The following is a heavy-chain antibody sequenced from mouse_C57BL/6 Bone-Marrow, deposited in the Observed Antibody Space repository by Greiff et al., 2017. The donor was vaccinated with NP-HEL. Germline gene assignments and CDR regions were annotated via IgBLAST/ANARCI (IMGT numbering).Heavy chain of an antibody. V-gene: IGHV1-50*01. J-gene: IGHJ2*01. CDR3: AIFILDW. D-gene: IGHD1-1*01. CDR1: GYTFTSYW. Sequence: VQLQQSGAELVKPGASVKLSCKASGYTFTSYWMQWVKQRPGQGLEWIGEIDPSDSYTNYNQKFKGKATLTVDTSSSTAYMQLSSLTSEDSAVYYCAIFILDWWGQGTTLTVSS. CDR2: IDPSDSYT.